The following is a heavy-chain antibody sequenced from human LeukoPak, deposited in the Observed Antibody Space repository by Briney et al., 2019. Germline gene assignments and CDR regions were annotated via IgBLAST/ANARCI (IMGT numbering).Heavy chain of an antibody. CDR3: ARDYGDSTRYYFDY. Sequence: ASVKVSCKASGYTFTGCYMHWVRQAPGQGLEWMGWINPNSGGTNYAQKFQGRVTMTRDTSISTAYMELSRLRSDDTAVYYCARDYGDSTRYYFDYWGQGTLVTVSS. J-gene: IGHJ4*02. CDR2: INPNSGGT. CDR1: GYTFTGCY. V-gene: IGHV1-2*02. D-gene: IGHD4-17*01.